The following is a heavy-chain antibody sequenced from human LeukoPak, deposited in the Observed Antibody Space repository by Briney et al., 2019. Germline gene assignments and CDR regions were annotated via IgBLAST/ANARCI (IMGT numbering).Heavy chain of an antibody. Sequence: PGGSLRLSCAASGFTFSSYGMHWVRQAPGNGLEWVAVIWYDGSNKYYADSVKGRFTISRDNSKNTLYLQMNSLRAEDTAVYYCARALLPPDHAFDIWGQGTMVTVSS. D-gene: IGHD2-15*01. J-gene: IGHJ3*02. CDR3: ARALLPPDHAFDI. CDR2: IWYDGSNK. V-gene: IGHV3-33*01. CDR1: GFTFSSYG.